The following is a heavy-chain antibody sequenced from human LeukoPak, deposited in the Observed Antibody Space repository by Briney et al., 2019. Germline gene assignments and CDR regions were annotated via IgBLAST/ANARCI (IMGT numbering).Heavy chain of an antibody. D-gene: IGHD3-10*01. CDR3: VRGSAAGDY. J-gene: IGHJ4*02. Sequence: GGSLRLSCAASGFTFSTYAMSWVRQAPGKGLEWVSAICGSDGSRYYADSVKGRFTISRDNSKNTLYLQMNSLRAEDTAVYYCVRGSAAGDYWGQGTLVTVSS. CDR1: GFTFSTYA. CDR2: ICGSDGSR. V-gene: IGHV3-23*01.